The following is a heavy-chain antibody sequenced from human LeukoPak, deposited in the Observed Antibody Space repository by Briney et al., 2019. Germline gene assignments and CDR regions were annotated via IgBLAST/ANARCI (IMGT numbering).Heavy chain of an antibody. CDR2: VGGGGGDT. J-gene: IGHJ3*02. V-gene: IGHV3-23*01. CDR3: VRRRGDNGWGAFDI. CDR1: GFTFRNHA. Sequence: GGSLRLSCAASGFTFRNHAVNWVRQAPGKGLEWVSTVGGGGGDTYYADSAKGRFTISRDNSKNTLYLQINSLSRADTAVYFCVRRRGDNGWGAFDIWGQGTRVTVS. D-gene: IGHD6-19*01.